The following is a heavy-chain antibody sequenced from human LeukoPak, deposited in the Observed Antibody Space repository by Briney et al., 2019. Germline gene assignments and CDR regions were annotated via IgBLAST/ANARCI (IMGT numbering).Heavy chain of an antibody. Sequence: PGGSLRLSCAASGFTFSNSGMTWVRQAPGRGLEWVSGISVNGGSTYYADSVKGRFTISRDNSKNTLYLQMNSLRAEDTAVYYCAELGITMIGGVWGKGTTVTISS. CDR2: ISVNGGST. V-gene: IGHV3-23*01. D-gene: IGHD3-10*02. CDR3: AELGITMIGGV. J-gene: IGHJ6*04. CDR1: GFTFSNSG.